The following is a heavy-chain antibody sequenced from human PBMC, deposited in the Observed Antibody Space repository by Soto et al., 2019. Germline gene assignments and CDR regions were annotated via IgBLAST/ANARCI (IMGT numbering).Heavy chain of an antibody. CDR1: GGTFSGYA. V-gene: IGHV1-69*06. CDR2: IIPIFGTA. CDR3: ASSLGYCSSTSCYRGYYYYGMDV. J-gene: IGHJ6*02. D-gene: IGHD2-2*02. Sequence: QVQLVQSGAEVKKPGSSVKVSCKASGGTFSGYAISWVRQAPGQGLEWMGGIIPIFGTANYAQKFQGRVTITADKSTSTAYMELSSLRSEDTAVYYCASSLGYCSSTSCYRGYYYYGMDVWGQGTTVTVSS.